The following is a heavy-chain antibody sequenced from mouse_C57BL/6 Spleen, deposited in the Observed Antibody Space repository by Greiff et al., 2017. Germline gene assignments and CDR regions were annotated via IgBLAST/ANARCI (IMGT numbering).Heavy chain of an antibody. J-gene: IGHJ4*01. CDR2: ISSGGSYT. CDR3: ARPGDYDGGPYAMDY. D-gene: IGHD2-4*01. CDR1: GFTFSSYG. Sequence: EVKLMESGGDLVKPGGSLKLSCAASGFTFSSYGMSWVRQTPDKRLEWVATISSGGSYTYYPDSVKGRFTISRDNAKNTLYLQMSSLKSENTAMYYCARPGDYDGGPYAMDYWGQGTSVTVSS. V-gene: IGHV5-6*01.